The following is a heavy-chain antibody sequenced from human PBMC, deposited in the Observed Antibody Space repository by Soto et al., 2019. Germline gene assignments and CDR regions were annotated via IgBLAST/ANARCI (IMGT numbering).Heavy chain of an antibody. CDR1: GGSISSYY. J-gene: IGHJ6*02. Sequence: ASETLSLTCTVSGGSISSYYWSWIRQPPGKGLEWIGYIYYSGSTNYNPSLKSRVTISVDTSKNQFSLKLSSVTAADTAVYYCARAGGYCTNGVCPRGYYYYGMDVWGQGTTVTVSS. CDR3: ARAGGYCTNGVCPRGYYYYGMDV. V-gene: IGHV4-59*01. CDR2: IYYSGST. D-gene: IGHD2-8*01.